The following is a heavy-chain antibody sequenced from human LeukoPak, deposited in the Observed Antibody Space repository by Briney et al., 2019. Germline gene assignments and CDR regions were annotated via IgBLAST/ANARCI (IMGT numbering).Heavy chain of an antibody. CDR2: ISYDGSIK. J-gene: IGHJ3*02. CDR1: GITFSSYA. Sequence: GGSLRLSCAVSGITFSSYAMHWVRQAPGKGLEWVAVISYDGSIKYYADSVKGRFSISRDNAKNSLYLQMNSLRAEDTAVYYCARGRSPGAFDIWGQGTMVTVSS. CDR3: ARGRSPGAFDI. V-gene: IGHV3-30*04.